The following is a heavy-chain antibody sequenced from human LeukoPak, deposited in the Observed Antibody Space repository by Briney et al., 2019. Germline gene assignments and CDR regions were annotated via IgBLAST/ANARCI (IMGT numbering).Heavy chain of an antibody. V-gene: IGHV1-18*04. CDR2: ISAYNGNT. CDR3: ARGTDYGDYGGYYYGMDV. Sequence: ASVKVSCEASGYTFTSYGISWVRRAPGQGLEWMGWISAYNGNTNYAQKLQGRVTMTTDTSTSTAYMELRSLRSDDTAVYYCARGTDYGDYGGYYYGMDVWGKGTTVTVSS. D-gene: IGHD4-17*01. CDR1: GYTFTSYG. J-gene: IGHJ6*04.